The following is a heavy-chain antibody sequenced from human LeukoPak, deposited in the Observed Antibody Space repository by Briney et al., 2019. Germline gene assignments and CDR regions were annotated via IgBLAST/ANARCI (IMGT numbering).Heavy chain of an antibody. J-gene: IGHJ4*02. V-gene: IGHV4-39*07. Sequence: SETLSLTCTVSGGSISSSPYFWGWIRQPPGKGLEWIGSIYYSGSTHYNPSLKNRITISVDTSRNQFSLKLSSVTAADTAVYYCARESVWFGELLPTYFDYWGQGTLVTVSS. CDR3: ARESVWFGELLPTYFDY. CDR1: GGSISSSPYF. CDR2: IYYSGST. D-gene: IGHD3-10*01.